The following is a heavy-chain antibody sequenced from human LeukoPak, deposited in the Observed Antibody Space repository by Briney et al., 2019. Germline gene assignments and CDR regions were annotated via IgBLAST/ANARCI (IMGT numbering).Heavy chain of an antibody. V-gene: IGHV4-34*01. CDR2: INHSGST. D-gene: IGHD2/OR15-2a*01. CDR1: GGSFSGYY. CDR3: ARLSMRARPPLRWYYYYMDV. J-gene: IGHJ6*03. Sequence: SETLSLTCAVYGGSFSGYYWSWIRQPPGKGLEWIGEINHSGSTNYNPSLKSRVTISVDTSKNQFSLKLSSVTAADAAVYYCARLSMRARPPLRWYYYYMDVWGKGTTVTISS.